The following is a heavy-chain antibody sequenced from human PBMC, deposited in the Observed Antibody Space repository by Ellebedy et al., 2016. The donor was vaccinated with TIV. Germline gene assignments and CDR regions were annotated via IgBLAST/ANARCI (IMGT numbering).Heavy chain of an antibody. J-gene: IGHJ4*02. CDR3: AAESRHYFASFDY. V-gene: IGHV1-58*01. CDR2: LVVGSGNT. D-gene: IGHD2/OR15-2a*01. Sequence: AASVKVSCKASGFTYSIPAVQWARQARGQRLEWIGWLVVGSGNTNFAQKFQERVTFTWDMSTSTAYMELSSLITEDTAVYYCAAESRHYFASFDYWGQGTLVTVAS. CDR1: GFTYSIPA.